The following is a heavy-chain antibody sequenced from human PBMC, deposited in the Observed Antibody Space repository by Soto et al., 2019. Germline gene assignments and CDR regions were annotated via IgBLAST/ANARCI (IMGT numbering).Heavy chain of an antibody. CDR3: AREMVRGVARNYYYYGMDV. V-gene: IGHV1-2*04. CDR1: GYTFTGYY. Sequence: ASVKVSCKASGYTFTGYYMHWVRQAPGQGLERMGWINPNSGGTNYAQKFQGWVTMTRDTSISTAYMELSRLRSDDTAVYYCAREMVRGVARNYYYYGMDVWGQGTTVTVSS. CDR2: INPNSGGT. J-gene: IGHJ6*02. D-gene: IGHD3-10*01.